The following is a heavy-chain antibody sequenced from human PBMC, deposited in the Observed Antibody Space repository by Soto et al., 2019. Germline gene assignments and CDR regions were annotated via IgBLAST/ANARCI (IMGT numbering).Heavy chain of an antibody. CDR3: VIQRSGVGY. D-gene: IGHD2-15*01. CDR1: GYSFTGNS. J-gene: IGHJ4*02. CDR2: INPNNGGG. Sequence: QVHLVQSGAEVKKPGASVRVSCKASGYSFTGNSMHWVRQAPGQGLEWMRWINPNNGGGNYAQRFRGWASMTRDASVSTAYLDLNRLKSYDTAVYYCVIQRSGVGYWGQGTLVSVSS. V-gene: IGHV1-2*04.